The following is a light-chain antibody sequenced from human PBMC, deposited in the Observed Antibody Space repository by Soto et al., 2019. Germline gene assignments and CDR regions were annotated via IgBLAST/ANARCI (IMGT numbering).Light chain of an antibody. J-gene: IGKJ2*01. Sequence: DIQMTQSPSSLSASVGDRVTITCRASQGISSYLNWYQQKPGTAPKLLIYAASSLQSGVPSRFSGSGSGTDFTLTISSLQPEDFATYHCQQSYSTPYTFGQGTKLEIK. CDR2: AAS. V-gene: IGKV1-39*01. CDR3: QQSYSTPYT. CDR1: QGISSY.